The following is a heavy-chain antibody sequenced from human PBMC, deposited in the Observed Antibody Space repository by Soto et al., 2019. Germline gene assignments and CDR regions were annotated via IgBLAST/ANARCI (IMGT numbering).Heavy chain of an antibody. D-gene: IGHD6-13*01. V-gene: IGHV1-69*13. Sequence: SVKVSCKASGGTFSSYAISWVRQAPGQGLEWMGGIIPIFGTANYAQKFQGRVTITADESTSTAYMELSSLRSEDTAVYYCARVHRIAAAGPHDYWGQGTLVTVSS. CDR2: IIPIFGTA. CDR3: ARVHRIAAAGPHDY. J-gene: IGHJ4*02. CDR1: GGTFSSYA.